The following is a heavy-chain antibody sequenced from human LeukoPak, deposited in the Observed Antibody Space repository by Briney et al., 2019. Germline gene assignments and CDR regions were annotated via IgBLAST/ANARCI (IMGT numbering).Heavy chain of an antibody. D-gene: IGHD7-27*01. J-gene: IGHJ5*02. V-gene: IGHV3-30-3*01. Sequence: GRSLRLSCAASGLTFSTLAFHWVRQAPGKGLEWLAIISYDGNSKFYADFVRGRFTISRDNSRNTLYLQMSSLETEDTAVYYCARDLSSAPHDENWAANRFDPWGQGTLVTVSS. CDR2: ISYDGNSK. CDR3: ARDLSSAPHDENWAANRFDP. CDR1: GLTFSTLA.